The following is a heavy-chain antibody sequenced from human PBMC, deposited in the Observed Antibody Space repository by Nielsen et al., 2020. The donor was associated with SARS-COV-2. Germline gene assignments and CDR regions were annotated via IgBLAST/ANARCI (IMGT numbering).Heavy chain of an antibody. J-gene: IGHJ4*02. CDR2: INPNGGAT. V-gene: IGHV1-46*01. Sequence: GRQAPGQGLEWMGIINPNGGATDFAQRFQGRVTMTRDTSTSTVYMELSSLRSEDTAVYFCARDPNSDYYFDYWGQGALVTVSS. CDR3: ARDPNSDYYFDY.